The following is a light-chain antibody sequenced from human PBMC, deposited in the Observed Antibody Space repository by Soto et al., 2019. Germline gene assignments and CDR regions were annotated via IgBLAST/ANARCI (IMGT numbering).Light chain of an antibody. CDR1: QSLSSSY. Sequence: EIVLTQSPGTLSLSPGERATLSCRASQSLSSSYLTWYQQKPGQAPRLLINGASSRATGIPDRFSGSGSGTDFTLTIIRLEPEDFAMYYCQQYGSSSYTFGQGTKLEIK. CDR2: GAS. CDR3: QQYGSSSYT. V-gene: IGKV3-20*01. J-gene: IGKJ2*01.